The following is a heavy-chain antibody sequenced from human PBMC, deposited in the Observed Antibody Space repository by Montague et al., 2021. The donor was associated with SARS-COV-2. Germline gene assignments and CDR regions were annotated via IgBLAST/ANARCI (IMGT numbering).Heavy chain of an antibody. CDR1: GFPFSSSV. V-gene: IGHV3-33*01. CDR3: ARENDWKFDFDF. Sequence: SLRLSCAASGFPFSSSVMHWVRQAPGKGLEWVPVIRSDVSHISYVDSXRGRFTVSRDNSNNILYLQMNSLKVDDTAVYYCARENDWKFDFDFWGQGTLVTVSS. J-gene: IGHJ4*02. D-gene: IGHD1-1*01. CDR2: IRSDVSHI.